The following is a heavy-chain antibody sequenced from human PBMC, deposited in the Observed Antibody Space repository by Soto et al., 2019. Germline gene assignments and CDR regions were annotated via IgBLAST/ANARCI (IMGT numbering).Heavy chain of an antibody. CDR3: ARVAGRRYYCQH. D-gene: IGHD3-9*01. V-gene: IGHV4-34*01. CDR2: INHSGST. Sequence: QVQLQQWGAGLLKPSETLSLTCAVYGGSFSGYYWSWIRQPPGKGLEWIGEINHSGSTNYNPSLRSRVTISVDTSKNQCSLKLSSVTAADTAVYYCARVAGRRYYCQHWGQGTLVTVSS. J-gene: IGHJ1*01. CDR1: GGSFSGYY.